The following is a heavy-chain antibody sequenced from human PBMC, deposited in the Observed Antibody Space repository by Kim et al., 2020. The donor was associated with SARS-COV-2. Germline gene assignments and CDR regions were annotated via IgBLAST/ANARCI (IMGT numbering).Heavy chain of an antibody. J-gene: IGHJ5*02. CDR1: GYTFTGYY. Sequence: ASVKVSCKASGYTFTGYYMHWVRQAPGQGLEWMGWINPNSGGTNHAQKFQGRDTMTRDTSISTAYMELSRLRSDDTAVYYRARGEYIAAAGTYYWFDPWGQKTLVTAS. V-gene: IGHV1-2*02. CDR2: INPNSGGT. CDR3: ARGEYIAAAGTYYWFDP. D-gene: IGHD6-13*01.